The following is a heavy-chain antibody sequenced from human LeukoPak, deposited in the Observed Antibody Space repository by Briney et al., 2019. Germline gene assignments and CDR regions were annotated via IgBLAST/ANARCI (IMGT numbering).Heavy chain of an antibody. CDR2: IYASGNT. J-gene: IGHJ4*02. CDR1: GGSVSSASYY. Sequence: SETLSLTCTVSGGSVSSASYYWTWIRQPPGKGLEWIGYIYASGNTNYNPSLKSRVTISVDTSKNQFSLRLNSVTAADTAVYYCAILLYYYDSSGYHYYFDYWGQGTLVTVSS. D-gene: IGHD3-22*01. CDR3: AILLYYYDSSGYHYYFDY. V-gene: IGHV4-61*01.